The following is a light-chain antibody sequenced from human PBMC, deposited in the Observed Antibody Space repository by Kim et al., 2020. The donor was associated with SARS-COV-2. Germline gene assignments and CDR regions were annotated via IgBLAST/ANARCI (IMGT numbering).Light chain of an antibody. CDR1: QSVSSN. CDR3: QKYDDWPPWT. CDR2: GAS. Sequence: SRGERAALSCRASQSVSSNLAWYQQKPGQAPRLLIYGASTRATGVPARFSGSGSGTEFTLTISSLQSEDFAVYYCQKYDDWPPWTFGQGTKVDIK. V-gene: IGKV3-15*01. J-gene: IGKJ1*01.